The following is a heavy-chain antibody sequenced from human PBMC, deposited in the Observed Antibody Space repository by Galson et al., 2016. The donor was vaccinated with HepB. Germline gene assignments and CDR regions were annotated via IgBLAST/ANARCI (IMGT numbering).Heavy chain of an antibody. J-gene: IGHJ6*03. Sequence: TLSLTCTVSGGSITSSDYSWSWIRQHPGKGLEWIGYIFYSGSTYYNPPLKSRLTISLDTSKNQFSLKLSSVTAADTAVYYCASGYDADYYYMDVWGKGTTVTVSS. CDR2: IFYSGST. D-gene: IGHD5-12*01. CDR1: GGSITSSDYS. CDR3: ASGYDADYYYMDV. V-gene: IGHV4-31*03.